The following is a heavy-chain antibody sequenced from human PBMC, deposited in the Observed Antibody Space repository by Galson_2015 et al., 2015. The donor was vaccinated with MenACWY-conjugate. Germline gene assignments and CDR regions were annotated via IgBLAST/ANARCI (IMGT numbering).Heavy chain of an antibody. V-gene: IGHV3-53*01. D-gene: IGHD2-2*03. Sequence: SLRLSCAASGFTVTSNYMSWVRQAPGKGLEWVSVIYSGGNTYYADSVKGRFTISRDTSENTVYLQMNTLRAEDTAVYYCARGLDHTEAGFSWGQGTLVTVSS. CDR3: ARGLDHTEAGFS. CDR2: IYSGGNT. J-gene: IGHJ5*02. CDR1: GFTVTSNY.